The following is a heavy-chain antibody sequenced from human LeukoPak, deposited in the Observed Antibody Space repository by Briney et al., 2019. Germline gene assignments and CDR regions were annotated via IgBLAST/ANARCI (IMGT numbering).Heavy chain of an antibody. J-gene: IGHJ6*03. V-gene: IGHV3-23*01. D-gene: IGHD3-10*01. CDR2: ISGSGGTT. CDR3: AKSPYYGSGSYYTDYYYYMDV. Sequence: GGSLRLTCAASGFTFSDYAMSWVRQAPGKGLEWVSSISGSGGTTYYADSVTGRLTISRDNSKNTLYLQMNSLRAEDTAVYYCAKSPYYGSGSYYTDYYYYMDVWGKGTTVTVSS. CDR1: GFTFSDYA.